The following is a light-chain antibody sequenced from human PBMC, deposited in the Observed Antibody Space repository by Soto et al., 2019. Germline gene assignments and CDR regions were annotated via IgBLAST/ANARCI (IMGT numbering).Light chain of an antibody. J-gene: IGKJ4*01. V-gene: IGKV1-17*01. CDR2: TAS. Sequence: DIQMTQSPSSLSASVGDRVTITCRASQGIRNDLSWYQQKPGKAPKRLIYTASSLQSGIPSSFSGSGSGTEFTLTISRLQPEDVATYYCLQHNSYPPTFGGGTKVEIK. CDR1: QGIRND. CDR3: LQHNSYPPT.